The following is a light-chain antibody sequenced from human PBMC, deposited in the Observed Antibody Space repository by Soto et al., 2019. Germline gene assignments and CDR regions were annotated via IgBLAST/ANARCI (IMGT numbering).Light chain of an antibody. CDR2: DAS. J-gene: IGKJ5*01. CDR3: QQRKT. V-gene: IGKV3-11*01. CDR1: QSVSSY. Sequence: EFVLTQSQATLSLSPGKRATLSCRASQSVSSYVAWYQQKPGQAPRLVIYDASSRATGVPPRFSGSGSGTDFTLTISSLEPEDCAVYYCQQRKTFGQGTRLEI.